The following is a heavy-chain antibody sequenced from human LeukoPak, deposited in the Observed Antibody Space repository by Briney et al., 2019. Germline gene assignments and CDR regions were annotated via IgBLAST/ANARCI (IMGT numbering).Heavy chain of an antibody. CDR1: GYSFTSYW. Sequence: GESLKISCKGSGYSFTSYWIGWVRQVPGKGLEWMGIIYPGDSDTRYSPSFQGQVTISADKSISTAYLQWSSLKASDTAMYYCARRLGYYDSSAPGAFDIWGQGTMVTVSS. CDR2: IYPGDSDT. V-gene: IGHV5-51*01. D-gene: IGHD3-22*01. CDR3: ARRLGYYDSSAPGAFDI. J-gene: IGHJ3*02.